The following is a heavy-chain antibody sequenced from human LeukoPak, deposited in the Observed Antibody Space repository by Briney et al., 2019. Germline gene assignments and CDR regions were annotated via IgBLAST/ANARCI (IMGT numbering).Heavy chain of an antibody. J-gene: IGHJ4*02. Sequence: GRSLRLSCAASGFTFDDYAMHWVRQAPGKGLEWVSGISWNSGSIGYADSVKGRLTISRDNAKNSLYLQMNSLRAEDMALYYCAKDFGAAGKNFDYWGQGTLVTVSS. CDR2: ISWNSGSI. V-gene: IGHV3-9*03. D-gene: IGHD6-13*01. CDR1: GFTFDDYA. CDR3: AKDFGAAGKNFDY.